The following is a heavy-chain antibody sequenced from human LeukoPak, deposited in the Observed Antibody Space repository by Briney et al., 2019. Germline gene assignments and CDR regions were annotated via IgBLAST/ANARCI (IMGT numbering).Heavy chain of an antibody. CDR3: ARGGKAAADLFDY. V-gene: IGHV4-34*01. CDR2: INHSGST. J-gene: IGHJ4*02. Sequence: SETLSLTYAVYGGSFSGYYWSWIRQPPGKGLEWIGEINHSGSTNYNPSLKSRVTISVDTSKNQFSLKLSSVTAADTAVYYCARGGKAAADLFDYWGQGTLVTVSP. CDR1: GGSFSGYY. D-gene: IGHD6-13*01.